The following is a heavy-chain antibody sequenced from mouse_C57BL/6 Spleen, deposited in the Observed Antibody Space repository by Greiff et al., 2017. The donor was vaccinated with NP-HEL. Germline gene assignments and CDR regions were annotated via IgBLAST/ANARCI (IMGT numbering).Heavy chain of an antibody. J-gene: IGHJ3*01. CDR2: ISYDGSN. CDR1: GYSITSGYY. CDR3: AREGMAPFAY. V-gene: IGHV3-6*01. D-gene: IGHD2-3*01. Sequence: DVKLQESGPGLVKPSQSLSLTCSVTGYSITSGYYWNWIRQFPGNKLEWMGYISYDGSNNYNPSLKNRISITRDTSKNQFFLKLNSVTTEDTATYYGAREGMAPFAYWGQGTLVTVSA.